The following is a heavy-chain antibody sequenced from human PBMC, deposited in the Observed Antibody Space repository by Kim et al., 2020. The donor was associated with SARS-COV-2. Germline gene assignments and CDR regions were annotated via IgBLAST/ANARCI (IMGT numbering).Heavy chain of an antibody. V-gene: IGHV4-31*03. CDR1: GGSISSGGYS. CDR2: INDSGNT. J-gene: IGHJ5*02. D-gene: IGHD3-22*01. Sequence: SETLSLTCTVSGGSISSGGYSWSWIRQHPGEGLEWIGYINDSGNTYYNPSLKSRVTISVDTSKNQFSLRLSSVTAADTAVYYCARLRYYYETSVVWFDPWGQGTLVTVSS. CDR3: ARLRYYYETSVVWFDP.